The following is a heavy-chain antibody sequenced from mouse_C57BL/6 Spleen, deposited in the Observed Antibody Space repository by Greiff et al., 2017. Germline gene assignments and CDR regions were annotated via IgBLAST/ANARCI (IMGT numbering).Heavy chain of an antibody. CDR3: AREIYYDYDGGYFDV. CDR2: IYPGDGDT. CDR1: GYAFSSYW. Sequence: VQLVESGAELVKPGASVKISCKASGYAFSSYWMNWVKQRPGKGLEWIGQIYPGDGDTNYNGKFKGKATLTADKSSSTAYMQLSSLTSEDSAVYFCAREIYYDYDGGYFDVWGTGTTVTVSS. J-gene: IGHJ1*03. D-gene: IGHD2-4*01. V-gene: IGHV1-80*01.